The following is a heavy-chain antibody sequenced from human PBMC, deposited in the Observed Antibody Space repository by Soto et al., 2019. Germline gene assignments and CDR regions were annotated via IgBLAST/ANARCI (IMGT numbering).Heavy chain of an antibody. J-gene: IGHJ6*02. CDR2: IIPIFGTA. V-gene: IGHV1-69*13. Sequence: SVKVSCKASGGTFSSYAISWVRQTPVQGLEWMGGIIPIFGTANYAQKFQGRVTITADESTSTAYMELSSLRSEDTAVYYCARDGFHCSGGSCHRGGMDVWGQGTTVTVSS. D-gene: IGHD2-15*01. CDR3: ARDGFHCSGGSCHRGGMDV. CDR1: GGTFSSYA.